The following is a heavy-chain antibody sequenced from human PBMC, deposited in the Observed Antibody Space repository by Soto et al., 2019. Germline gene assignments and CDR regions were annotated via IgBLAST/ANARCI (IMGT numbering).Heavy chain of an antibody. CDR3: ARVLIAGVTTD. Sequence: QVQLQQWGAGLLKPSEILSLTCAVYGGSFSGFYWSWIRQPPGKGLEWIGESNHVGSTNYNPSLKSRVTMSVDPSKNQFSLRLTSVTAADTAVYYCARVLIAGVTTDWGQGTLVIVSS. CDR2: SNHVGST. CDR1: GGSFSGFY. V-gene: IGHV4-34*01. D-gene: IGHD5-18*01. J-gene: IGHJ4*02.